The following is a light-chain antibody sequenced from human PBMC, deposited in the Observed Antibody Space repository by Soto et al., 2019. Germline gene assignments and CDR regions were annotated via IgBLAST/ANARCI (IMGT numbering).Light chain of an antibody. CDR1: QSVSSSY. V-gene: IGKV3-20*01. Sequence: EIVLTQSPGTLSLSPGERATLSCRASQSVSSSYLAWYQQKPGQAPRLLIYGASSRATGIPDSFSGSGSGTHVTLTISRLEPEDFAVYYCQQYGSSPWTFGQGTKVEIK. J-gene: IGKJ1*01. CDR3: QQYGSSPWT. CDR2: GAS.